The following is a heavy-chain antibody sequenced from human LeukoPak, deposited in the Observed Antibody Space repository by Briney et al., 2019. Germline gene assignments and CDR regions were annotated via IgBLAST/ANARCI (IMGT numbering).Heavy chain of an antibody. CDR3: ARFLTGTKYYFDY. D-gene: IGHD1-14*01. Sequence: ASVKVSCKASGYTFTDYYIHWERQAPGQGLEWMGWINPNNGGPIYAQKFQDRVTMTRDTSINTAFMEVSRLTFDDTAVYYCARFLTGTKYYFDYWGQGTLVTVSS. V-gene: IGHV1-2*02. CDR2: INPNNGGP. CDR1: GYTFTDYY. J-gene: IGHJ4*02.